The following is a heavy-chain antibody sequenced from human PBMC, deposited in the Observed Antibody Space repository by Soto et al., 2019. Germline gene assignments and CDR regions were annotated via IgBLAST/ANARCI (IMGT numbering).Heavy chain of an antibody. Sequence: GGTLRLSCAASDFTVSTNYISWVRQAPGKGLEWVSIIYAGGNTYYADSVKGRFTISRDNSKNTLYLQMNSLRGEDTAVYYCASEQQLGPVWGQGTLVTSPQ. CDR2: IYAGGNT. D-gene: IGHD6-13*01. J-gene: IGHJ4*02. CDR3: ASEQQLGPV. CDR1: DFTVSTNY. V-gene: IGHV3-53*05.